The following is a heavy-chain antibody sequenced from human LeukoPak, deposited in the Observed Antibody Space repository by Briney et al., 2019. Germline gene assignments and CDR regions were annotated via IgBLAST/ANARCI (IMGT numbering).Heavy chain of an antibody. V-gene: IGHV3-64*01. CDR3: ARADGDSSGWYDY. CDR2: ISSNGGST. J-gene: IGHJ4*02. CDR1: GFTFSSYA. D-gene: IGHD6-19*01. Sequence: GGSLRLSCAASGFTFSSYAMHWVRQAPGKGLEYVSAISSNGGSTYYANSVKGRFTISRDNSKNTLYLQMGSLRAEDMAVYYCARADGDSSGWYDYWGQGTLVTVSS.